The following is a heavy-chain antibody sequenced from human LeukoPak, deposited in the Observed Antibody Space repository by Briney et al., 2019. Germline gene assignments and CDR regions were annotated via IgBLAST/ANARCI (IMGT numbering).Heavy chain of an antibody. V-gene: IGHV4-34*01. Sequence: ASETLSLTCAVYGGSFRGYYGRWIRQPPGKGLEWIGEINHSGSTNYNPSLKSRVTISVTTSKNQSSLTLNPVTAADTAVYYCARGPYCSRPTCLTYWFDPWGQGTLVTVSS. D-gene: IGHD2-15*01. J-gene: IGHJ5*02. CDR3: ARGPYCSRPTCLTYWFDP. CDR2: INHSGST. CDR1: GGSFRGYY.